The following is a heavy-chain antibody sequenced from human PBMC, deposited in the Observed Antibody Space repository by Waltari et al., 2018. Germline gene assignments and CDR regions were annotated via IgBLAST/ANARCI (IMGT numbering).Heavy chain of an antibody. CDR2: IYYSGST. CDR3: ASRGYSYGFYYYGMDV. Sequence: QLQLQESGPGLVKPSETLSLPCTVSGGSISSISYYWGWIRQPPGKGLEWIGSIYYSGSTYYNPSLKSRVTISVDTSKNQFSLKLSSVTAADTAVYYCASRGYSYGFYYYGMDVWGQGTTVTVSS. CDR1: GGSISSISYY. J-gene: IGHJ6*02. D-gene: IGHD5-18*01. V-gene: IGHV4-39*01.